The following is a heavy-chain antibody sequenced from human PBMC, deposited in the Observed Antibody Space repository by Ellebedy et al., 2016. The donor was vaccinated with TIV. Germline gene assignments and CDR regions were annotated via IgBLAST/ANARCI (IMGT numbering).Heavy chain of an antibody. CDR2: ITSSSSYT. CDR1: GFTFSDYY. J-gene: IGHJ5*02. Sequence: GGSLRLSXAASGFTFSDYYMSWIRQAPGKGLECVSYITSSSSYTNYADSVKGRLTISRDNAKNSLYLQMNSLRVEDTAVYYCARVVGRGCSTTSCRFDPWGQGTLVTVSS. D-gene: IGHD2-2*01. V-gene: IGHV3-11*05. CDR3: ARVVGRGCSTTSCRFDP.